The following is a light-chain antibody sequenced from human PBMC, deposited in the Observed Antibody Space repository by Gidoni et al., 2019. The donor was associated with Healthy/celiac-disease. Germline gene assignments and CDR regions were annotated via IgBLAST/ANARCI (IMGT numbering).Light chain of an antibody. V-gene: IGKV1-39*01. CDR1: QSISSY. CDR2: AAS. CDR3: QQSYSTPPT. J-gene: IGKJ4*01. Sequence: DIQMTQSPSSLSASVGDRVTITCRASQSISSYLNWYQQKPGKAPKLLIYAASSLQSGVPSRFSGSGSGTDFTRTISSLQPEDFATYYCQQSYSTPPTFGGGTKLEIK.